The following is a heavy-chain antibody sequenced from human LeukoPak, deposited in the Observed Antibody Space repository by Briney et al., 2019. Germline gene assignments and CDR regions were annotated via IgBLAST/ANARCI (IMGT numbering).Heavy chain of an antibody. CDR2: IYTSGST. V-gene: IGHV4-4*07. CDR1: GGSFSGYY. D-gene: IGHD4-17*01. CDR3: ARDDTVSFDY. Sequence: SETLSLTCAVYGGSFSGYYWSWIRQPAGKGLEWIGRIYTSGSTNYNPSLKSRVTMSVDTSKNQFSLKLSSVTAADTAVYYCARDDTVSFDYWGQGTLVTVSS. J-gene: IGHJ4*02.